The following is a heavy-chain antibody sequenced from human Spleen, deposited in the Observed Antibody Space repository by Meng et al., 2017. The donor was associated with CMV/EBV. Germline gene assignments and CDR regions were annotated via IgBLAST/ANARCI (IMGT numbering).Heavy chain of an antibody. J-gene: IGHJ5*02. CDR3: ARDRKHYGERGWFDP. V-gene: IGHV4-30-4*01. Sequence: QVPLQEAGPRLVQPSQTLSLPCTVSGGSISSGDYYWSWIRQPPGKGLEWIGYIYYSGSTYSNASLKSRVTISIDRSKNQFSLKLSSVTAADTAVYYCARDRKHYGERGWFDPWGQGTLVTVSS. CDR2: IYYSGST. D-gene: IGHD4-17*01. CDR1: GGSISSGDYY.